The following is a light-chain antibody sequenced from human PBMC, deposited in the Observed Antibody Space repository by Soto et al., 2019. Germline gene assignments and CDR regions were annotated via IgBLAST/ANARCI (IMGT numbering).Light chain of an antibody. V-gene: IGKV1-39*01. Sequence: DIQMTQSPSSLSASVGDRVTITCRASQSISSYLNWYQQKPGKAPKLLIYAASSLQSGVPSRFSGSGSVKDFTLTISSLQPADFTTYYWQQSYSTPPRTFGQGTRLEI. CDR3: QQSYSTPPRT. CDR1: QSISSY. J-gene: IGKJ5*01. CDR2: AAS.